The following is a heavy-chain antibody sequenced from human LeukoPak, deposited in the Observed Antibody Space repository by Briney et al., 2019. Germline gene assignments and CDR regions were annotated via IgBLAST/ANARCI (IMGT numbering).Heavy chain of an antibody. Sequence: SETLSLTWPVPGASISSYYWSWIRQPAGKGLEWIGRIYTSGSTNYNPSLKSRVPISVDTSKNQFSLKLSSVTAADTAVYYCASSGSYKFRWFDPWGQGTLVTVSS. CDR3: ASSGSYKFRWFDP. V-gene: IGHV4-4*07. J-gene: IGHJ5*02. CDR2: IYTSGST. CDR1: GASISSYY. D-gene: IGHD3-10*01.